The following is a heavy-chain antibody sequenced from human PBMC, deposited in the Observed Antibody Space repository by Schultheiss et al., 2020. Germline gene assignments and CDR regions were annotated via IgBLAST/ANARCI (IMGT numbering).Heavy chain of an antibody. CDR3: ARGYYGSGSW. V-gene: IGHV4-34*01. CDR2: INHSGST. Sequence: SETLSLTCTVSDGSISGYYWSWIRQPPGKGLEWIGEINHSGSTNYNPSLKSRVTISVDTSKNQFSLKLSSVTAADTAVYYCARGYYGSGSWWGQGTLVTVSS. J-gene: IGHJ4*02. D-gene: IGHD3-10*01. CDR1: DGSISGYY.